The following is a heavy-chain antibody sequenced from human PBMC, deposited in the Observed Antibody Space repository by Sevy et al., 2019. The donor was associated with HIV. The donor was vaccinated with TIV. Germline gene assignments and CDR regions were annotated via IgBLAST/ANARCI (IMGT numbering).Heavy chain of an antibody. Sequence: GGSLRLSCAASGFIFSDYTLHWVRQAPGTGLEWVAVISYDGSVTYYADSVEGRFTISRDNSKNTLFLQMNSLRHEDTAVYYCARSQSSSWHDFDYWGQGTLVTVSS. V-gene: IGHV3-30*04. CDR1: GFIFSDYT. J-gene: IGHJ4*02. CDR2: ISYDGSVT. CDR3: ARSQSSSWHDFDY. D-gene: IGHD6-13*01.